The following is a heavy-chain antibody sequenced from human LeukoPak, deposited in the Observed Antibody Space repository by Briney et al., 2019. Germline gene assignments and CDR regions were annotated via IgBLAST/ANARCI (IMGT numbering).Heavy chain of an antibody. CDR2: IRYVGSDK. CDR3: ARENDYALDY. J-gene: IGHJ4*02. D-gene: IGHD4-17*01. Sequence: GGSLRLSCAASGFTFSNYGMHWVRQAPGKGLEWVAVIRYVGSDKYYADSVKGRFTISRDNSQNTMYLQMNSLRAEDTAVYYCARENDYALDYWGQGAPVTVSS. V-gene: IGHV3-30*12. CDR1: GFTFSNYG.